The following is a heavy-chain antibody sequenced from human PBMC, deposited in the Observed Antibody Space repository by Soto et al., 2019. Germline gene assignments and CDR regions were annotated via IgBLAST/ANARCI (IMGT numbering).Heavy chain of an antibody. CDR2: IHHTVGT. Sequence: SKTLSLTCAVSGYSITSGYYWGWIRQPPGKGLEWMGTIHHTVGTYYNPSLKSRVSMSIDTSKNQFSLRLSSVTAADTAVHYSARVGPHCNSVRCIRRRWFDPWGQGTRVTVS. CDR3: ARVGPHCNSVRCIRRRWFDP. J-gene: IGHJ5*02. V-gene: IGHV4-38-2*01. CDR1: GYSITSGYY. D-gene: IGHD2-8*01.